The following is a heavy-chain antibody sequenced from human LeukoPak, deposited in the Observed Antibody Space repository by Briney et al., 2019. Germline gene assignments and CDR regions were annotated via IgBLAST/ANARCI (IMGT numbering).Heavy chain of an antibody. V-gene: IGHV3-53*01. Sequence: GGSLRLSCAASGFTVSTNYMSWVRQAPGKGLEWVSVIYTSGSTYYAGSVKGRFTISRDTSKNTLYLQMNSLRAEDTALYYCARDGRFLEWLLGRFDYWGQGTLVTVSS. J-gene: IGHJ4*02. CDR2: IYTSGST. CDR1: GFTVSTNY. CDR3: ARDGRFLEWLLGRFDY. D-gene: IGHD3-3*01.